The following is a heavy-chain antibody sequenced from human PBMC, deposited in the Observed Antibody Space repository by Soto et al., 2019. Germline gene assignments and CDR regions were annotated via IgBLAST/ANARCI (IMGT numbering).Heavy chain of an antibody. V-gene: IGHV4-31*03. Sequence: SETLSLTCTVSGGSISSGGSYWIWNRQHPGKGLEWIGYIYYSGSTYYNPSLKSRVTLSVDTSKNQFSLKMSSVTAADTAVYYCATKAYGSGNNWFDTWGQGTLVTVSS. CDR1: GGSISSGGSY. CDR2: IYYSGST. CDR3: ATKAYGSGNNWFDT. D-gene: IGHD3-10*01. J-gene: IGHJ5*02.